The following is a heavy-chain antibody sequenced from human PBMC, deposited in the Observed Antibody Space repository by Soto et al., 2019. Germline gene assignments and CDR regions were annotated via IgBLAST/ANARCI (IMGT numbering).Heavy chain of an antibody. CDR1: GFTFTSSA. V-gene: IGHV1-58*01. CDR2: IVVGSRNT. Sequence: ASVKVSCKASGFTFTSSAVQWVRQPRGQRLEWIGWIVVGSRNTNYAQKFQERVTITRDMSTSTAYMELSSLRSEDTAVYYCAAPNWNEYYYGMDVWGQGTTVTVSS. CDR3: AAPNWNEYYYGMDV. J-gene: IGHJ6*02. D-gene: IGHD1-20*01.